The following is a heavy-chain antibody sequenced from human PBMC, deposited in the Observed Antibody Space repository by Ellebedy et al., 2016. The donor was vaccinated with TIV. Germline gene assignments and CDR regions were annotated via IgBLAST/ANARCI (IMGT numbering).Heavy chain of an antibody. CDR3: ASDHCSGGSCYSAFDY. Sequence: GESLKISCAASGFTFSSYWMHWVRQAPGKGLVWVSCIKSDGSITTYADSVKGRFTISRGNAKNTLYLQMNSLRAEDTALYYCASDHCSGGSCYSAFDYWGQGTLVTVSS. D-gene: IGHD2-15*01. J-gene: IGHJ4*02. V-gene: IGHV3-74*01. CDR2: IKSDGSIT. CDR1: GFTFSSYW.